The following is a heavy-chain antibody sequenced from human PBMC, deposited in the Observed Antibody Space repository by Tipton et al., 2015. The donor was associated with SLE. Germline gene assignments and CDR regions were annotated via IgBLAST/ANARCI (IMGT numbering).Heavy chain of an antibody. CDR1: GYTFTTYG. D-gene: IGHD6-13*01. V-gene: IGHV1-18*01. Sequence: QLEQSGAEVKKPGASVKVSCKAYGYTFTTYGISWERQAPGQGLQWMGWISAYNGNTKYAQKLQGRVTMTPDTSTSTAYMELRSLRSDDTAVYYCVLSSVAATQAYWGQGTLVTVSS. CDR2: ISAYNGNT. J-gene: IGHJ4*02. CDR3: VLSSVAATQAY.